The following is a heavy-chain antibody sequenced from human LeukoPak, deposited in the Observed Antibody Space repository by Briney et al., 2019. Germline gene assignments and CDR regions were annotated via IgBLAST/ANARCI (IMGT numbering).Heavy chain of an antibody. CDR3: ARTLEMATTMCYFDY. V-gene: IGHV1-69*13. CDR1: GGTFSSYA. D-gene: IGHD5-24*01. CDR2: IIPIFGTA. J-gene: IGHJ4*02. Sequence: ASVKVSCKASGGTFSSYAISWVRQAPGQGLEWMGGIIPIFGTANYAQKFQGRVTITADESTSTAYMELSSLRCEDTAVYYCARTLEMATTMCYFDYWGQGTLVTVSS.